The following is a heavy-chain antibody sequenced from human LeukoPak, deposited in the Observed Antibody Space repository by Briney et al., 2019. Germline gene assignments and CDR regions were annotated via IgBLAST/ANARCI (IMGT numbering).Heavy chain of an antibody. Sequence: GWSLRLSCAASGFTFSASPMTWVRQVSGKGLEWVSVIYGNGREIHYADSVKGRFTISRDNSKNTLFLQMNSLRAEDTAVYYCATYAQKWVPSDSWGQGTLVTVSS. J-gene: IGHJ5*02. CDR2: IYGNGREI. D-gene: IGHD3-16*01. CDR1: GFTFSASP. V-gene: IGHV3-23*01. CDR3: ATYAQKWVPSDS.